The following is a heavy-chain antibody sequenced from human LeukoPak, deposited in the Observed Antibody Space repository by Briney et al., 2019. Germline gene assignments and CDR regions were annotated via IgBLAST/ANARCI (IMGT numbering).Heavy chain of an antibody. Sequence: GESLKISCKGSGYSFTNDWIGWVRQMPGKGLGWMGIIYPGDSNSRYSPSFQGQVTISVDKSISTAYLQWSSLKASDTAMYYCARLHRYYDSSGYWAGRGAFDIWGQGTMVTVSS. V-gene: IGHV5-51*01. CDR2: IYPGDSNS. J-gene: IGHJ3*02. D-gene: IGHD3-22*01. CDR3: ARLHRYYDSSGYWAGRGAFDI. CDR1: GYSFTNDW.